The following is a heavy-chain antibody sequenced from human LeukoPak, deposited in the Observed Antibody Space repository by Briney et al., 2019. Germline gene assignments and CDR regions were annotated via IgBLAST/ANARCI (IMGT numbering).Heavy chain of an antibody. CDR3: ARVETYYYDSSGYLSSPY. CDR1: GYTFTSYY. Sequence: ASVKVSCKASGYTFTSYYMHWVRQAPGQGLEWMGIINPSGGSTSYAQKFQGRVTITRDTSTSTVYMELSSLRSEDTAVYYCARVETYYYDSSGYLSSPYWGQGTLVTVSS. V-gene: IGHV1-46*01. CDR2: INPSGGST. D-gene: IGHD3-22*01. J-gene: IGHJ4*02.